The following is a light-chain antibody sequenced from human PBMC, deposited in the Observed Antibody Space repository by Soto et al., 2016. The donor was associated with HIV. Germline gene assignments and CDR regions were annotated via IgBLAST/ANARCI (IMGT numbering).Light chain of an antibody. CDR2: DDT. Sequence: SYVLTQPPSLSVAPGKTATITCGGDNIRRKSVNWYQQKPGQAPVLVVYDDTDRPSGIPGRFSGSNSGNTGTLTISGTQAMDEADYYCQTWDSSTVVFGGGTKVTVL. CDR3: QTWDSSTVV. V-gene: IGLV3-21*01. CDR1: NIRRKS. J-gene: IGLJ2*01.